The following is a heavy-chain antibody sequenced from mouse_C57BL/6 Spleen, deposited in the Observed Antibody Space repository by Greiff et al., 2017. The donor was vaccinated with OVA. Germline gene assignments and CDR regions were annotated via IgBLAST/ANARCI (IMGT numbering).Heavy chain of an antibody. CDR3: ARGSPDY. CDR2: ISYDGSN. V-gene: IGHV3-6*01. Sequence: EVKLMESGPGLVKPSQSLSLTCSVTGYSITSGYYWNWIRQFPGNKLEWMGYISYDGSNNYNPSLKNRISITRDTSKNQFFLKLNSVTTEDTATYYCARGSPDYWGQGTTLTVSS. CDR1: GYSITSGYY. J-gene: IGHJ2*01.